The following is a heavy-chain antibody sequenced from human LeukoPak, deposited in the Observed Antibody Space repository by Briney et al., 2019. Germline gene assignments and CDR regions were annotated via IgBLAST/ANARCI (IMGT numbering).Heavy chain of an antibody. CDR3: ARRYCSGGSCYFRYFDY. V-gene: IGHV1-2*06. D-gene: IGHD2-15*01. CDR1: GYTFTGYY. Sequence: ASVKASCKASGYTFTGYYMHWVRQAPGQGLEWMGRINPNSGGTNYAQKFQGRVTMTRDTSISTAYMELSRLRSDDTAVYYCARRYCSGGSCYFRYFDYWGQGTLVTVSS. J-gene: IGHJ4*02. CDR2: INPNSGGT.